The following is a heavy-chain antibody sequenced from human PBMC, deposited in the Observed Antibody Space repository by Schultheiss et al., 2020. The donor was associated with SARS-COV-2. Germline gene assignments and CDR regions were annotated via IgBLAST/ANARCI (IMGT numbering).Heavy chain of an antibody. J-gene: IGHJ6*03. V-gene: IGHV3-20*04. CDR1: GFTFSDYY. CDR3: TRDRYNIRNYDNHYYMDV. Sequence: GGSLRLSCAASGFTFSDYYMSWIRQAPGKGLEWVSGITWSGGRTFYADSVRGRFTISRDNTKNSLYLQMSSLRAEDTAMYYCTRDRYNIRNYDNHYYMDVWGKGTTVTVSS. CDR2: ITWSGGRT. D-gene: IGHD3-16*01.